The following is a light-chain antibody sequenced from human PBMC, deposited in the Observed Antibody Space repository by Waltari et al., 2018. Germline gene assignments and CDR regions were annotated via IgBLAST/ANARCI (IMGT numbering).Light chain of an antibody. CDR1: SNDVGGYSS. V-gene: IGLV2-14*01. CDR3: KSYTTKNTWV. CDR2: EVS. Sequence: QSALTQPASVSGSPGQSITLSCTGTSNDVGGYSSVSWYQQHPGKAPKLMIFEVSKRPSGVSNRFSGSKSDNTASLTISGLQAEDEADYFCKSYTTKNTWVFGGGTKLTVL. J-gene: IGLJ3*02.